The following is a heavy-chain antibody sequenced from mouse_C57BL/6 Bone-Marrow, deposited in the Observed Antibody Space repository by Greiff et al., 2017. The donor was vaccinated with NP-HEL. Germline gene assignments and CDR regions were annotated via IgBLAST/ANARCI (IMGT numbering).Heavy chain of an antibody. CDR2: ISDGGSYT. CDR3: ARSYGSSYDYFDY. V-gene: IGHV5-4*03. D-gene: IGHD1-1*01. CDR1: GFTFSSYA. J-gene: IGHJ2*01. Sequence: EVKLMESGGGLVKPGGSLKLSCAASGFTFSSYAMSWVRQTPEKRLEWVATISDGGSYTYYPDNVKGRFTISRDKAKNNLYLQMSHLNSEDTAMYYCARSYGSSYDYFDYWGQGTTLTVSS.